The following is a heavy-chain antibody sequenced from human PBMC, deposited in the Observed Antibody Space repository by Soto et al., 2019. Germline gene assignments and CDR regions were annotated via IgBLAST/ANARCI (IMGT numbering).Heavy chain of an antibody. V-gene: IGHV3-30-3*01. J-gene: IGHJ4*02. D-gene: IGHD2-8*02. CDR2: ISYDGSNK. CDR3: ARDQDLVPHPGAPFFDY. CDR1: GFTFSSYA. Sequence: PGGSLRLSCAASGFTFSSYAMHWVRQAPGKGLEWVAVISYDGSNKYYADSVKGRFTISRGNSKNTLYLQMNSLRAEDTAVYYCARDQDLVPHPGAPFFDYWGQGTLVTVSS.